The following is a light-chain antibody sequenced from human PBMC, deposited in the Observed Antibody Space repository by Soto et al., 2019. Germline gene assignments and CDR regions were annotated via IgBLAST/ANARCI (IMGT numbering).Light chain of an antibody. J-gene: IGLJ2*01. CDR3: CSFAGSYNVV. Sequence: QSALTQPRSVSGSPGHSVTMSCTGTSRDVGGHNYVSWYQQHPGKAPKLMVYDVSKRPSGVPDRFSGSKSGNTASLTISGLQAEDEADYYCCSFAGSYNVVFGGGTKLTVL. CDR2: DVS. CDR1: SRDVGGHNY. V-gene: IGLV2-11*01.